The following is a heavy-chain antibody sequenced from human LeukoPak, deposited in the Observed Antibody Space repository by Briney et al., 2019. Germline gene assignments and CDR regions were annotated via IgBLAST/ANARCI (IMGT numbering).Heavy chain of an antibody. CDR1: GFTFSSYS. D-gene: IGHD4-17*01. CDR3: AREDYGDYRYNWFDP. Sequence: GGSLRLSCAASGFTFSSYSMNWVRQAPGKGLEWVSYISSSSSTIYYADSVKGRFTISRDNAKNSLYLQMNSLRAEDTAVYYCAREDYGDYRYNWFDPWGQGTLVTVSS. CDR2: ISSSSSTI. J-gene: IGHJ5*02. V-gene: IGHV3-48*01.